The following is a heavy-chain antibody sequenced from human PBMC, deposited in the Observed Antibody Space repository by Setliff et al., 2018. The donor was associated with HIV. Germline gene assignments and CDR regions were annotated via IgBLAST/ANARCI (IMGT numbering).Heavy chain of an antibody. CDR2: INSASGGT. V-gene: IGHV1-2*02. J-gene: IGHJ6*02. CDR1: GYTFTDYY. CDR3: ARGVGINYYYYYGMDV. D-gene: IGHD1-26*01. Sequence: ASVKVSCKASGYTFTDYYIRWVRQAPGQGLEWMGWINSASGGTNYAQNFQGRVTVTRDTSINTAYVELNSLKSDDTAVYYCARGVGINYYYYYGMDVWGQGTTVTVSS.